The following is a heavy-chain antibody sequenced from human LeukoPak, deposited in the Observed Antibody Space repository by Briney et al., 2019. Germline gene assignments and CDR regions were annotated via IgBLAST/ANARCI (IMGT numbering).Heavy chain of an antibody. D-gene: IGHD5-24*01. V-gene: IGHV3-21*01. J-gene: IGHJ4*02. Sequence: PGGSLRVSCAASGFTFSTYSMNWVSQAPGKGVEWVSSISSSSTHVYYADSVKGRFTISRDNAKNSLYLQMNSLRAEDTAVYYCARGIRLQRGEDYFDYWGQGTLVTVSS. CDR3: ARGIRLQRGEDYFDY. CDR2: ISSSSTHV. CDR1: GFTFSTYS.